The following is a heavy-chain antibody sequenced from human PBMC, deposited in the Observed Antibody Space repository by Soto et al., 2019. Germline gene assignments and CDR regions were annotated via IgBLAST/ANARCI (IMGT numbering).Heavy chain of an antibody. CDR2: ISAYNGNT. Sequence: QVQLVQSGAEVKKPGASVKVSCKASGYTFTSYGISWVRQAPGQGLEWMGWISAYNGNTNYAQKLQGRVTMTTDTSTSTAYMELRSLSSDDTAVYYCARGSRITMIVVVTQNFDYWGQGTLVTVSS. CDR1: GYTFTSYG. D-gene: IGHD3-22*01. J-gene: IGHJ4*02. V-gene: IGHV1-18*01. CDR3: ARGSRITMIVVVTQNFDY.